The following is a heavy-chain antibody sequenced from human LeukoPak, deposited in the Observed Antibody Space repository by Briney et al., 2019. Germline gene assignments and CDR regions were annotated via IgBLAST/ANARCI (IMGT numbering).Heavy chain of an antibody. CDR2: ISYDGSNK. CDR1: GFTFSSYG. Sequence: GRSLRLSCAASGFTFSSYGMHWVRQAPGKGLEWVAVISYDGSNKYYADSVKGRFTISRDNSKNTLYLQMNSLRAEDTAVYYCARDPQSYYYGSGSYYKGIDYWGQGTLVTVSS. CDR3: ARDPQSYYYGSGSYYKGIDY. V-gene: IGHV3-30*03. D-gene: IGHD3-10*01. J-gene: IGHJ4*02.